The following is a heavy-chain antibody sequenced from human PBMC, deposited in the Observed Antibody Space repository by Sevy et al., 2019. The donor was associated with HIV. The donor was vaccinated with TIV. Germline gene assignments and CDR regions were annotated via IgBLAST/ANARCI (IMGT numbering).Heavy chain of an antibody. J-gene: IGHJ4*02. Sequence: GGSLRLSCAASGFTFSSYGMHWVRQAPGKGLEWVAVIWYDGSNKYYADSVKGRFTISRDNSKNTLYLQMNSLRAEDTAMYYCARDPYDSSGFPFDYWGQGTLVTVSS. CDR3: ARDPYDSSGFPFDY. CDR1: GFTFSSYG. CDR2: IWYDGSNK. D-gene: IGHD3-22*01. V-gene: IGHV3-33*01.